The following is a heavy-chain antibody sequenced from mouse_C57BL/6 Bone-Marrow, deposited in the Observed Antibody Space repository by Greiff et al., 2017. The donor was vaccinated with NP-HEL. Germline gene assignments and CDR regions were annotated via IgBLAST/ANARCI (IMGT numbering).Heavy chain of an antibody. CDR3: ASPYYSNYGDWYFDV. V-gene: IGHV5-6*01. Sequence: DVHLVESGGDLVKPGGSLKLSCAASGFTFSSYGMSWVRQTPDKRLEWVATISSGGSYTYYPDSVKGRFTISRDNAKNTLYLQMSSLKSEDTAMYYCASPYYSNYGDWYFDVWGTGTTVTVSS. D-gene: IGHD2-5*01. CDR1: GFTFSSYG. J-gene: IGHJ1*03. CDR2: ISSGGSYT.